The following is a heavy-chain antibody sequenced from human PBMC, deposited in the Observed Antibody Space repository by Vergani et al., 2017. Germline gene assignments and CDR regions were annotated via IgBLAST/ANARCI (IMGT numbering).Heavy chain of an antibody. D-gene: IGHD5-18*01. CDR3: ARNFYSYGFHLPRY. J-gene: IGHJ4*02. V-gene: IGHV1-3*01. Sequence: QVQLVQSGAEVKKPGASVKVSCKASGYTFTSYAMHWVRQAPGQRLEWMGWINAGNGNTKYSQKFQGRVTMTRDTSASTAYMELSSLRSEDTAVYYCARNFYSYGFHLPRYWGQGTLVTVSS. CDR1: GYTFTSYA. CDR2: INAGNGNT.